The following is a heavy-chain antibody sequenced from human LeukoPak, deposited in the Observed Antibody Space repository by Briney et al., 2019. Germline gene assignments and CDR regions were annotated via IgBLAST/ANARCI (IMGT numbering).Heavy chain of an antibody. CDR1: GGTFSSYA. CDR3: ARGYSYSSGWYYFDY. D-gene: IGHD6-19*01. CDR2: IIPIFGTT. V-gene: IGHV1-69*05. J-gene: IGHJ4*02. Sequence: ASVKVSCKASGGTFSSYAISWVRQAPGQGLEWMGGIIPIFGTTNYAQKFQGRVTITTDESTSTAYMELSSLRSEDTAVYYCARGYSYSSGWYYFDYWGQGTLVTVSS.